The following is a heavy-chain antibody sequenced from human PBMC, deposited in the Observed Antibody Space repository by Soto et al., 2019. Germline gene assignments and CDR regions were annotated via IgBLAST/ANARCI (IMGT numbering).Heavy chain of an antibody. CDR3: ARVGGCVVVVAGVNRVDY. Sequence: EVHLVESGGGLVKPGGSLRLSCAASGFTFSTYSMPWVRQAPGKGLEWVSLISGTGRYMYYADSVKGRFTISRDNADNSLYLQMNSLRAEDTAVYYCARVGGCVVVVAGVNRVDYWGQGTLVTVSS. CDR2: ISGTGRYM. CDR1: GFTFSTYS. D-gene: IGHD2-21*01. V-gene: IGHV3-21*01. J-gene: IGHJ4*02.